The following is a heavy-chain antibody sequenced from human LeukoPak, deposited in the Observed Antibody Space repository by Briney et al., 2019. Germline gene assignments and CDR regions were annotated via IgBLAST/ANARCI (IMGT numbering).Heavy chain of an antibody. CDR2: IYYSGST. CDR3: ARWDPTLGAFDI. Sequence: SETLSLTCTVSGGSISSYYWSWIRQPPGKGLEWIGYIYYSGSTNYNPSLKSRVTISVDTSKNQFSLKLSSVTAADTAVYYCARWDPTLGAFDIWGQGTMVTVSS. V-gene: IGHV4-59*12. J-gene: IGHJ3*02. CDR1: GGSISSYY. D-gene: IGHD1-26*01.